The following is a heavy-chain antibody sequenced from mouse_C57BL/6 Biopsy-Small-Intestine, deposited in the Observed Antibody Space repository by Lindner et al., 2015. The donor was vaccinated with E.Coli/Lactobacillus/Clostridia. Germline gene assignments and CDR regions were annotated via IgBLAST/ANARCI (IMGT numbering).Heavy chain of an antibody. CDR1: GGTFSSYA. Sequence: SAKVSCKASGGTFSSYAISWVRQAPGQGLEWMGRIIPILGITNYAQKFQGRVTITADESATTAYMELSRLRSEDTAVYYCAREGTYYDSSGLNWFDPWGQGTLVTVSS. CDR3: AREGTYYDSSGLNWFDP. V-gene: IGHV1-81*01. J-gene: IGHJ4*01. D-gene: IGHD1-1*01. CDR2: IIPILGIT.